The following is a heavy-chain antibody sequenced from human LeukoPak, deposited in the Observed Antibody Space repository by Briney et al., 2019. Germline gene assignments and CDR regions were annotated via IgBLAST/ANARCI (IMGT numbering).Heavy chain of an antibody. CDR3: TRSGYSNGYDY. J-gene: IGHJ4*02. CDR1: GFTFSGHW. Sequence: GGSLRLSCVASGFTFSGHWMHWVRQVPGKGLMAVSRITPDGNAAAYADSVKGRFTISRDNAKNTLYLEVNSLTAEDTALYHCTRSGYSNGYDYWGQGTLVTVSS. CDR2: ITPDGNAA. V-gene: IGHV3-74*03. D-gene: IGHD2-15*01.